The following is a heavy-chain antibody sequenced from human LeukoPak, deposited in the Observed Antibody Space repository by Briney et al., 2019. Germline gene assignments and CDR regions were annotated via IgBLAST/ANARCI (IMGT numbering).Heavy chain of an antibody. D-gene: IGHD1-26*01. J-gene: IGHJ4*02. CDR2: IFDNGTI. V-gene: IGHV4-39*01. CDR3: SYTGSYELFEF. CDR1: GPSINNRNHF. Sequence: SETLSLACAVSGPSINNRNHFWGWIRQPPGKALEWIGTIFDNGTIYYRQSLKTRVTISVDTSKNQFSLNLRSLTAADTAVFYWSYTGSYELFEFWGQGTLVTVSS.